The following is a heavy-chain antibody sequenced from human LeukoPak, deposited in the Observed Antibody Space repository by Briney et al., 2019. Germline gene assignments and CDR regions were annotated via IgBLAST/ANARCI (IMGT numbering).Heavy chain of an antibody. CDR1: GFTFSSYG. CDR3: AKDRSSGWYRPFDY. D-gene: IGHD6-19*01. V-gene: IGHV3-30*18. J-gene: IGHJ4*02. CDR2: ISYDGSNK. Sequence: PGGSLRPSCAASGFTFSSYGMHWVRQAPGKGLEWVAVISYDGSNKYYADSVKGRFTISRDNSKNTLYLQMNSLRAEDTAVYYCAKDRSSGWYRPFDYWGQGTLVTVSS.